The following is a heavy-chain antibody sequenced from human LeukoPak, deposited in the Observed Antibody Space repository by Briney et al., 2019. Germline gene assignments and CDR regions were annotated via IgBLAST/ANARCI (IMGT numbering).Heavy chain of an antibody. CDR1: GFTFSDYG. CDR2: IWSDGGNK. CDR3: VRASGSFDY. Sequence: GGSLRLSCAASGFTFSDYGIHWVRQAPGKGLEWVAVIWSDGGNKYYADSVKGRFTISRDNSKKTLYLQMNSLRVEDTAVNYCVRASGSFDYWGQGTLVTVSS. V-gene: IGHV3-33*01. D-gene: IGHD3-10*01. J-gene: IGHJ4*02.